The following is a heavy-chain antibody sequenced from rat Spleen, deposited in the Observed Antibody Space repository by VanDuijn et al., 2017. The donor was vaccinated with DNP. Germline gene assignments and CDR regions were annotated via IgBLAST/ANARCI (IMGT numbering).Heavy chain of an antibody. Sequence: EVQLVESGGGLVQPGRSLKLSCAASGVTFSDYNMAWVRQAPKKGLEWVATISYDGSDTFYRDSVKGRFTVSRDNARNTLYLLMDSLRSEDTATYYCARPDYWGQGVMVTVSS. J-gene: IGHJ2*01. CDR1: GVTFSDYN. V-gene: IGHV5-7*01. CDR3: ARPDY. CDR2: ISYDGSDT.